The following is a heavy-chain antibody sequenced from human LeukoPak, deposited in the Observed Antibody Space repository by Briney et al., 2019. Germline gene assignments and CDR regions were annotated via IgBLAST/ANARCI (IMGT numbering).Heavy chain of an antibody. CDR1: GASVSDSLSY. CDR2: VYYTGST. D-gene: IGHD3-9*01. Sequence: SETLSLTCTVSGASVSDSLSYWGWVPQPPRNGLKWVANVYYTGSTYYNPSLKSRVTMSVDTSKNQFSLKMTSVTAADTAIYYCARLTKGRYFDYIFAFWGQGILVTVSS. CDR3: ARLTKGRYFDYIFAF. V-gene: IGHV4-39*01. J-gene: IGHJ4*02.